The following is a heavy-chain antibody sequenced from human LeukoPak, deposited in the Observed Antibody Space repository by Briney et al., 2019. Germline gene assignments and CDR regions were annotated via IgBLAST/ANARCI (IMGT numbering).Heavy chain of an antibody. CDR1: GFTFSSYS. CDR3: ARDGFVGAADY. Sequence: GGSLRLSCAVSGFTFSSYSMNWVRQAPGKGLEWVANIKQDGSEKQYVDSVRGRFTISRDNAKNSLYLQMNSLRVEDTAVYYCARDGFVGAADYWGQGTLVTVSS. V-gene: IGHV3-7*01. D-gene: IGHD6-13*01. CDR2: IKQDGSEK. J-gene: IGHJ4*02.